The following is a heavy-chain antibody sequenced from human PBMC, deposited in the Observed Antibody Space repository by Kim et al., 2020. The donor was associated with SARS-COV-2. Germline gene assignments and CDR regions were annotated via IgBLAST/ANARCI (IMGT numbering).Heavy chain of an antibody. CDR1: GFTFSDYY. D-gene: IGHD6-13*01. CDR2: ISSSGSTI. V-gene: IGHV3-11*01. Sequence: GGSLRLSCAASGFTFSDYYMSWIRQAPGKGLEWVSYISSSGSTIYYADSVKGRFTISRDNAKNSLYLQMNSLRAEDTAVYYCARTGGAGFRSWYANDYWGQGTLVTVSS. J-gene: IGHJ4*02. CDR3: ARTGGAGFRSWYANDY.